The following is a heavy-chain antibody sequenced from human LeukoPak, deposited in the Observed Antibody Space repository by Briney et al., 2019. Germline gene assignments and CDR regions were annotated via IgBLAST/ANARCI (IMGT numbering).Heavy chain of an antibody. V-gene: IGHV3-30*02. D-gene: IGHD2-2*01. CDR3: ARSELGFCSSTSCYDWEFLH. CDR1: GFTFSSYG. Sequence: GGSLRLSCAASGFTFSSYGMHWVRQAPGKGLEWVTFIRYDGSNKYYTDSVKGRFTIPRDNSKNTLYLQMNSLRAEDTAVYYCARSELGFCSSTSCYDWEFLHWGQGTLVTVSS. CDR2: IRYDGSNK. J-gene: IGHJ1*01.